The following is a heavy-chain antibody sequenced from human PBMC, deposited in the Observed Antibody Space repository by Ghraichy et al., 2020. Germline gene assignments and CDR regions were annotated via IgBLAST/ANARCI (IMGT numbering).Heavy chain of an antibody. V-gene: IGHV3-53*01. Sequence: GGSLRLSCAVSGFTVSSKFMSWVRQAPGKGLEWVSVIYSGGSTYYADYAKGRFTISRDNSKNTLFLQMNSLNTEDTAVYCCARSRSGWYPIFDYWGHGTLGSVS. CDR1: GFTVSSKF. J-gene: IGHJ4*01. D-gene: IGHD6-19*01. CDR2: IYSGGST. CDR3: ARSRSGWYPIFDY.